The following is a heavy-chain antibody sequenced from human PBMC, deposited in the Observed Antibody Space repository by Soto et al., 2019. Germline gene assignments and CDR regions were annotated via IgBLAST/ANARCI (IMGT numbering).Heavy chain of an antibody. V-gene: IGHV1-3*01. Sequence: QLVQSGAEVKKPGASVKVSCKASGYTFANYAMQWVIKDPGQRLEWMGLINGGSGSTRYSQNVLGRLTITRGSSAYTVYMELSSLSSGDTAIYYCARLPPPLGRFDSWGQGTLVTVSP. CDR2: INGGSGST. CDR1: GYTFANYA. J-gene: IGHJ5*01. CDR3: ARLPPPLGRFDS.